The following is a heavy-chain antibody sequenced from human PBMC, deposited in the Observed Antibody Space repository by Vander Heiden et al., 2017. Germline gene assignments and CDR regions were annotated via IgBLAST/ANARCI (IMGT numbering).Heavy chain of an antibody. Sequence: EVQLVESGGDLIQPGGSLRLSCAASGFTVSSSYMSWVRQAPGKGLEWVSVIYSGGSTYDADSVRGRFTISTDNSKNTLYLQMNSLRAEDTAVYYCAKDFSDYSFDQWGQGTLVTVSS. D-gene: IGHD3-16*01. V-gene: IGHV3-53*01. CDR3: AKDFSDYSFDQ. CDR2: IYSGGST. CDR1: GFTVSSSY. J-gene: IGHJ4*02.